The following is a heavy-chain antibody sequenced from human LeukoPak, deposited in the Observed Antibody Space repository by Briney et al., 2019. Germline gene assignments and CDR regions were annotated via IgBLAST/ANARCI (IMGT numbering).Heavy chain of an antibody. Sequence: GGSLRLSCAASGFSFSMYSMSWIRQAPGKGLEWVSVISDNGAVTFYGDSVKGRFTISRDNSKNTLYLQMSSLRVEDTAVYYCARETVTMIVVEDDAFDIWGQGTMVTVSS. D-gene: IGHD3-22*01. V-gene: IGHV3-23*01. CDR3: ARETVTMIVVEDDAFDI. J-gene: IGHJ3*02. CDR2: ISDNGAVT. CDR1: GFSFSMYS.